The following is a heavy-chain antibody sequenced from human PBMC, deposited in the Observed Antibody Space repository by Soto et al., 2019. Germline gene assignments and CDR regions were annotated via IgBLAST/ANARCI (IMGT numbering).Heavy chain of an antibody. V-gene: IGHV1-18*01. J-gene: IGHJ6*02. Sequence: ASVKVSCKASGYTFTSYGISWVRQAPGQGLEWMGWISAYNGNTNYAQKLQGRVTMTTDTSTSTAYMELRSLRSDDTAVYYCARGYSSSHTPYYGMDVWGQGTTVTVSS. CDR3: ARGYSSSHTPYYGMDV. D-gene: IGHD6-13*01. CDR1: GYTFTSYG. CDR2: ISAYNGNT.